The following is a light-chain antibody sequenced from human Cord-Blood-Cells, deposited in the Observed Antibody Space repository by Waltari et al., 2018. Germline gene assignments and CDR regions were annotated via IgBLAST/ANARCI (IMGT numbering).Light chain of an antibody. CDR3: VLYMGSGISV. Sequence: QPVVTQEPSFSVSPGGTVTLTCGFSSGSVSTRYSPNWYQQTPGQAPRTLIYSTNTRSSGVPDRFSGSILGNKAALTITGAQADDESDYYCVLYMGSGISVFGGGTKLTVL. V-gene: IGLV8-61*01. CDR1: SGSVSTRYS. CDR2: STN. J-gene: IGLJ3*02.